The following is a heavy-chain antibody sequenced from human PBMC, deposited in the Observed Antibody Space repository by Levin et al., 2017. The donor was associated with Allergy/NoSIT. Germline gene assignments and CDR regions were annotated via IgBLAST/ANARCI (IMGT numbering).Heavy chain of an antibody. V-gene: IGHV4-59*01. J-gene: IGHJ5*02. CDR3: ARDSQTGWFDP. D-gene: IGHD3-10*01. CDR1: GGSISSYY. CDR2: IYYSGST. Sequence: SETLSLTCTVSGGSISSYYWSWIRQPPGKGLEWIGYIYYSGSTNYKPSLKSRVTISVDTSKNQFSLKLSSVTAADTAVYYCARDSQTGWFDPWGQGTLVTVSS.